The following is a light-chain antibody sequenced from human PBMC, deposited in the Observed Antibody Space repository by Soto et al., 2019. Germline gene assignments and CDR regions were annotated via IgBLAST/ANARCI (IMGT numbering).Light chain of an antibody. V-gene: IGLV1-44*01. Sequence: QCVLTQAPSESGTPGQRVTISCSGSSSNIGSNTVNWYQQLPGTAPKLLIYSNNQRPSGVPDRFSGSKSGTSASLAISGLQSEDEADYYCAAWDDSLNGPVFGGGTKVTVL. CDR3: AAWDDSLNGPV. CDR1: SSNIGSNT. CDR2: SNN. J-gene: IGLJ2*01.